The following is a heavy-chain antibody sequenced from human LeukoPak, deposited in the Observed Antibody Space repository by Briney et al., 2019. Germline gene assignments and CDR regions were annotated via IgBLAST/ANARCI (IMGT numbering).Heavy chain of an antibody. Sequence: PSETLSLTCTVSGGSIRSTSYYWGWIRQPPGKGLEWIGSISYSGSTNYNPSLKSRVTISVDTSKNQFSLKLSSVTAADTAVYYCARGNYDRPYYFDYWGQGTLVTVSS. J-gene: IGHJ4*02. CDR1: GGSIRSTSYY. D-gene: IGHD3-22*01. CDR2: ISYSGST. CDR3: ARGNYDRPYYFDY. V-gene: IGHV4-39*07.